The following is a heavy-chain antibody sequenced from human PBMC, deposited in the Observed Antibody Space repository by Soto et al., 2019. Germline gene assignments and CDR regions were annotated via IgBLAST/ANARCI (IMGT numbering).Heavy chain of an antibody. CDR3: AKDQTDYGDYEALDY. J-gene: IGHJ4*02. CDR2: ISYDGSNK. CDR1: GFTFSSYF. Sequence: GGSLRLSCAASGFTFSSYFMHWVRQAPGKGLEWVAVISYDGSNKYYADSVKGRFTISRDNSKNTLYLQMNSLRAEDTDVYYCAKDQTDYGDYEALDYWGQGTLVTVSS. D-gene: IGHD4-17*01. V-gene: IGHV3-30*18.